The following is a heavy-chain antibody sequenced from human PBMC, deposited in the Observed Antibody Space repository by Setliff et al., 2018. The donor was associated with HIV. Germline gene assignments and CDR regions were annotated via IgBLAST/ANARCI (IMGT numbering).Heavy chain of an antibody. V-gene: IGHV4-39*01. CDR1: GASISSHNYY. D-gene: IGHD1-26*01. J-gene: IGHJ4*02. Sequence: PSETLSLTCTVSGASISSHNYYWGWIRQSPGKGLEWIASIRSSGDTYYNPSLQSRVTISVDTSKNQFSLKLSSVTAADTAVYYCASPTSDLYSGSPEWGQGTLVTVSS. CDR2: IRSSGDT. CDR3: ASPTSDLYSGSPE.